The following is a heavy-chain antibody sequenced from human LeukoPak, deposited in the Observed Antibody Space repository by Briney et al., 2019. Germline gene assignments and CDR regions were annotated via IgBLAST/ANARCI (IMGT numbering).Heavy chain of an antibody. J-gene: IGHJ6*02. CDR1: GGTFSSYA. CDR3: ARDRITMVRGVTYYCYGMDV. V-gene: IGHV1-69*04. CDR2: IIPILGIA. D-gene: IGHD3-10*01. Sequence: GASVKVSCKASGGTFSSYAISWVRQAPGQGLEWMGRIIPILGIANYAQKFQGRVTITADKSTSTAYMELSSLRSEDTAVYYCARDRITMVRGVTYYCYGMDVWGQGTTVTVSS.